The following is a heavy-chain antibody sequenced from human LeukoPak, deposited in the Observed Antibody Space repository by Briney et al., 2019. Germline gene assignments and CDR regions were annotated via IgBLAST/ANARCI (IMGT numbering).Heavy chain of an antibody. D-gene: IGHD3-10*01. CDR1: GFTFSVAA. Sequence: GGSLRLSCAASGFTFSVAAMTWVRQAPGKGLEWVSLIGASGESTYYADSVKGRFTISRDNSKNTLYVQMNSLRDEDTAVYYCARAVPSWFDPWGQGTLVTVSS. CDR2: IGASGEST. CDR3: ARAVPSWFDP. J-gene: IGHJ5*02. V-gene: IGHV3-23*01.